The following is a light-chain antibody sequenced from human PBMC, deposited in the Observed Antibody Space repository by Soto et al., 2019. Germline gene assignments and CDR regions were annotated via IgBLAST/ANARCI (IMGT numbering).Light chain of an antibody. Sequence: EVVLTQSPATLSLSPGERATLYCRASQSISNSLAWYQQKPGQAPRLLIYEASNRATGIPARFSGTGSGTDFTLTISSLEPEDFAVYYCQQRYNWPPCTFGQGTKLEIK. J-gene: IGKJ2*02. CDR1: QSISNS. V-gene: IGKV3-11*01. CDR2: EAS. CDR3: QQRYNWPPCT.